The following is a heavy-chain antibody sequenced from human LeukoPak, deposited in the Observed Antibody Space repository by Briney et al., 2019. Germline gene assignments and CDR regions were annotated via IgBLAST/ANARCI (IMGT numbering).Heavy chain of an antibody. CDR1: GGSISSYY. CDR2: IYTSGST. CDR3: ARQSHDYGDYLDY. D-gene: IGHD4-17*01. J-gene: IGHJ4*02. Sequence: SETLSLTCTVSGGSISSYYWSWIRQPPGKGLEWIGYIYTSGSTNYNPSVKSRVTMSVDTSKNQFSLKLSSVTAADTAVYYCARQSHDYGDYLDYWGQGTLVTVSS. V-gene: IGHV4-59*08.